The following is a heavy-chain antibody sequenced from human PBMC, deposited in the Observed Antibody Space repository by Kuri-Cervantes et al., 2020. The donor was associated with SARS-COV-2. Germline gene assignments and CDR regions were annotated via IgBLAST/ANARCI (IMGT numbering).Heavy chain of an antibody. V-gene: IGHV4-39*01. CDR2: IYYSGST. CDR3: ARLRPGTITIFGVVTKNWYFDL. D-gene: IGHD3-3*01. CDR1: GGSISSSSYY. J-gene: IGHJ2*01. Sequence: GSLRLSCTVSGGSISSSSYYWGWIRQPPGKGLEWIGSIYYSGSTYYNPSLKSRVTISVDTSKNQFSLKLSSVTAADTAVYYCARLRPGTITIFGVVTKNWYFDLWGRGTLVTVSS.